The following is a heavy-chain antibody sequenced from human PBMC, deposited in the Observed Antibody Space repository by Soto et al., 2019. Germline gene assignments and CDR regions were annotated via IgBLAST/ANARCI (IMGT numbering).Heavy chain of an antibody. D-gene: IGHD6-13*01. J-gene: IGHJ4*02. V-gene: IGHV3-23*01. Sequence: GGSLRLSCAASGFTFSSYAMSWVRQAPGKGLEWVSVISGSGGSTYYADSVKGRFTITRDKSKNTLYLQMNSLRAEDTAVYYCAKDGSSYSSSWYVDYWGQGTLVTVSS. CDR3: AKDGSSYSSSWYVDY. CDR2: ISGSGGST. CDR1: GFTFSSYA.